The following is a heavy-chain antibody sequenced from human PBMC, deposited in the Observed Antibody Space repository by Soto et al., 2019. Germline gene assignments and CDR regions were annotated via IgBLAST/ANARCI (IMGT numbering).Heavy chain of an antibody. CDR3: ARDWDGRGPSIDY. CDR2: IKVGGSEE. CDR1: GFTFGNYW. V-gene: IGHV3-7*04. Sequence: GGSLRLSCAASGFTFGNYWMSWVRQAPGKGLEWVANIKVGGSEEYYLDSVKGRFTISRDNAKNSLSLQMNSLTAEDTAVYYCARDWDGRGPSIDYWGQGTLVTVSS. J-gene: IGHJ4*02. D-gene: IGHD1-26*01.